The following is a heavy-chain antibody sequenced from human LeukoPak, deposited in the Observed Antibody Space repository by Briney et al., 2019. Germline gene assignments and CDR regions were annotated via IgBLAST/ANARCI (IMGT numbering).Heavy chain of an antibody. Sequence: GGSLRLSCAASGFTFSSYAMHWVRQAPGKGLEWVAVISYDGSIKYYADSVKCRFTISRDNSKNTLYLQMNSLRAEDTAVYYCANGRGYSSGWYSYYFDYWGQGTLVTVSS. D-gene: IGHD6-19*01. J-gene: IGHJ4*02. V-gene: IGHV3-30-3*01. CDR3: ANGRGYSSGWYSYYFDY. CDR1: GFTFSSYA. CDR2: ISYDGSIK.